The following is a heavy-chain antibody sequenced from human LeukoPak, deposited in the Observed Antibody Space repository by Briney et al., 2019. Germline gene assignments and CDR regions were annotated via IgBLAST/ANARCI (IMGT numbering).Heavy chain of an antibody. CDR3: ARWSYYGSGSYYNMGYYYYYGMDV. Sequence: SVKVSCKASGGTFSSYAISWVRQAPGQGLEWMGGIIPIFGTANYAQKFQGRVTITADESTSTAYMELSSLRSEDTAVYYCARWSYYGSGSYYNMGYYYYYGMDVWGKGTTVTVSS. D-gene: IGHD3-10*01. V-gene: IGHV1-69*13. CDR1: GGTFSSYA. J-gene: IGHJ6*04. CDR2: IIPIFGTA.